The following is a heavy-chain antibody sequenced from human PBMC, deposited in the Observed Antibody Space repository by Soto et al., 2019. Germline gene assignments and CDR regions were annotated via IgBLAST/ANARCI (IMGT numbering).Heavy chain of an antibody. Sequence: EVQLLESGGGLVQPGGSLRLSCAASGFTFSSYAMSWVRQAPGKGLEWVSAISGSGGSTYYADSVKGRFTISRDNAKSTLSLQMNSLRAEDTAVYYCAKDGGYSYGYSPRYYYGMDVWGEGTTVTVSS. CDR3: AKDGGYSYGYSPRYYYGMDV. V-gene: IGHV3-23*01. J-gene: IGHJ6*01. CDR2: ISGSGGST. CDR1: GFTFSSYA. D-gene: IGHD5-18*01.